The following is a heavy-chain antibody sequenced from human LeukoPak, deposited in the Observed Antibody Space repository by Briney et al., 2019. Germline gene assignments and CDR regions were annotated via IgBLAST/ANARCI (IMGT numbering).Heavy chain of an antibody. J-gene: IGHJ6*03. CDR2: NNAGNGNT. Sequence: GVSVKVSCKASGYTFTSYAMHWVRQAPGQRLEWMGWNNAGNGNTKYSQEFQGRVTITRDTSASTAYMELSRLRAEDTAVYYCARDRVEWTTRFLVQYYYMDVWGKGTTVTVSS. V-gene: IGHV1-3*02. CDR3: ARDRVEWTTRFLVQYYYMDV. CDR1: GYTFTSYA. D-gene: IGHD3-3*01.